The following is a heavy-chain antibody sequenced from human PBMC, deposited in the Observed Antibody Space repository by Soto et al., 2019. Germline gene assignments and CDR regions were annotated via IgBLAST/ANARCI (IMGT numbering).Heavy chain of an antibody. CDR1: GASMKSGGYY. Sequence: SETLSLTCTVSGASMKSGGYYWTWIRQHPGKGLEWIGYINYRGSTYYNPSLKSQVSISVDTSKNQFSLKLSSATAADTAVYYCAKTGPPGHNWFDPWGQGTLVTVS. J-gene: IGHJ5*02. CDR3: AKTGPPGHNWFDP. CDR2: INYRGST. V-gene: IGHV4-31*01.